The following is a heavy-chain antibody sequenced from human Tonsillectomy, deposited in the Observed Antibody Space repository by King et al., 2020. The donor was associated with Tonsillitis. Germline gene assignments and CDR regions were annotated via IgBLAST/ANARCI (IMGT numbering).Heavy chain of an antibody. V-gene: IGHV1-69*01. CDR3: ASVGYSIPAAGGDYYGMDV. D-gene: IGHD6-25*01. CDR2: IIPIYGTA. Sequence: QLVQSGAEVKKPGSSVKVSCKASGGTFSNYAISWVRQAPGQGLEWMGGIIPIYGTANYAQNFQGRVAITADESTSTAYIELSSLKSEDTAVYYCASVGYSIPAAGGDYYGMDVWGQGTTVTVSS. CDR1: GGTFSNYA. J-gene: IGHJ6*02.